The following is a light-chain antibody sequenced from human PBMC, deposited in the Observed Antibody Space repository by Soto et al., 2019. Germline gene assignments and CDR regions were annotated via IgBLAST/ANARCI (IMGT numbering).Light chain of an antibody. CDR2: DVS. J-gene: IGLJ1*01. Sequence: QSALTQPTSLSGSPGQSITISCTGTSSDVGGYNYVSWYQHHPGKAPKLMIYDVSNRPSGVSNRFSGSKSGNTASLIISGLQAEYEADYYCSSYTSSSTLSTYVFGTGTKLTVL. CDR3: SSYTSSSTLSTYV. V-gene: IGLV2-14*03. CDR1: SSDVGGYNY.